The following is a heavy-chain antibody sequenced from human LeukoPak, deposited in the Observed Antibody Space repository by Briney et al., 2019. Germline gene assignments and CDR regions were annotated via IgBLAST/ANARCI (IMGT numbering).Heavy chain of an antibody. CDR1: GGSITSSSYY. D-gene: IGHD3-9*01. V-gene: IGHV4-39*07. CDR2: INHSGST. Sequence: PSETLSLTCTVSGGSITSSSYYWSWIRQPPGKGLEWIGEINHSGSTNYNPSLKSRVTISVDTSKNQFSLKLSSVTAADTAVYYCARSPSYYDILTGYYRTGFFDYWGQGTLVTVSS. CDR3: ARSPSYYDILTGYYRTGFFDY. J-gene: IGHJ4*02.